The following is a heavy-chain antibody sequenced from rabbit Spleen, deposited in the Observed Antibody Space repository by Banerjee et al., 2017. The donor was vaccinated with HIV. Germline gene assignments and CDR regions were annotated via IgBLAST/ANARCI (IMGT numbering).Heavy chain of an antibody. Sequence: QQQLEESGGGLVKPGGTLTLTCKASGIDFSSYYYMCWVRQAPGKGLEWIACIDIGSGGFTYFASWAKGRFTISKTSSTTVTLQMTSLTAADTATYFCARDTSSSFSSYGMDLWGPGTLVT. J-gene: IGHJ6*01. CDR3: ARDTSSSFSSYGMDL. V-gene: IGHV1S45*01. CDR2: IDIGSGGFT. CDR1: GIDFSSYYY. D-gene: IGHD1-1*01.